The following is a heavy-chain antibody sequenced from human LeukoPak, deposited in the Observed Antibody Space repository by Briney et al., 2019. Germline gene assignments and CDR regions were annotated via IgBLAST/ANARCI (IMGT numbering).Heavy chain of an antibody. V-gene: IGHV3-23*01. D-gene: IGHD3-22*01. CDR3: AKDRGRYYDSSGYYWGYYFDS. Sequence: PGGSLRLSCAVSGFTYSTYGMNWVRQAPGKGLEWVSTISGSGGGTYYADSVKGRFTISRNNSKNTLYLQMSSLRAEDTAVYYCAKDRGRYYDSSGYYWGYYFDSWGQGILVTVST. J-gene: IGHJ4*02. CDR2: ISGSGGGT. CDR1: GFTYSTYG.